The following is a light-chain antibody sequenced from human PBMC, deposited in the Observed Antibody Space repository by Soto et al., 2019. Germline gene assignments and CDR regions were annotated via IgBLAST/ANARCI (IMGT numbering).Light chain of an antibody. CDR1: QTISSR. V-gene: IGKV1-5*03. Sequence: DIQMTQSPSTLSGSVGDRVTITSRASQTISSRLAWYQQKPGKAPKILIYKASTLKSGVPSRFSGSGSGTEFTLTISSLQPDDFATYYCQHYNSYSEAFGQGTKVDIK. CDR2: KAS. J-gene: IGKJ1*01. CDR3: QHYNSYSEA.